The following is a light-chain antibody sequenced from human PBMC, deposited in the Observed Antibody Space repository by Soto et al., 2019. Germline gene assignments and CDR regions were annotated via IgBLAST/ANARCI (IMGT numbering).Light chain of an antibody. V-gene: IGKV4-1*01. CDR3: QQYYNSPPNT. CDR2: WAS. CDR1: QNVLYKSNNENY. Sequence: DIVMTQSPDSLAVSLGERATINCKSSQNVLYKSNNENYLAWYQQKPGQPPKLLIYWASTPKPGVPDRFSGIGSGSDLTLTISILQAEDVAGYYCQQYYNSPPNTFGQGIKLEI. J-gene: IGKJ2*01.